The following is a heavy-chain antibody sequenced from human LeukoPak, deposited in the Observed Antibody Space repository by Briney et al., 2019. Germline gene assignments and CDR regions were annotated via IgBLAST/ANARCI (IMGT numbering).Heavy chain of an antibody. CDR2: IHSGGNT. J-gene: IGHJ4*02. D-gene: IGHD6-19*01. Sequence: GGSLRLSCAASGFSVSSNYMSWARQVPGTGLEWLSIIHSGGNTYYADSVKGRFTISRDNSQNTLFLQMNSLRVEDTAVYSCARVSLSSRDYFDFWGQGTLVTVSS. CDR1: GFSVSSNY. CDR3: ARVSLSSRDYFDF. V-gene: IGHV3-53*01.